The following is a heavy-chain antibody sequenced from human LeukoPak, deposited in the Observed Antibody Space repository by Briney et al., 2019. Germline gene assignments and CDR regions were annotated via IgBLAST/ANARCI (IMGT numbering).Heavy chain of an antibody. CDR2: INRRGHT. D-gene: IGHD2-21*02. Sequence: GGSLRLSCAASGFTFDDYTMHWVRQAPGKGLEWVSLINRRGHTFYADSVKGRFTISRDNSRNSVFLQMNSLRPEDTALYHCAKEVDCPSDCLFFHSWGQGTLVTVSS. CDR1: GFTFDDYT. CDR3: AKEVDCPSDCLFFHS. J-gene: IGHJ4*02. V-gene: IGHV3-43*01.